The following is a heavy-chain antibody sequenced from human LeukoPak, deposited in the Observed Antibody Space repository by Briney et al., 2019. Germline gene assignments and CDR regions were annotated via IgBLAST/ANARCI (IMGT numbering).Heavy chain of an antibody. CDR3: ARGPARLETDYYYYGMDV. D-gene: IGHD1-1*01. J-gene: IGHJ6*02. CDR2: IIPILGIA. Sequence: SVKVSCKASGGTFSSYAISWVRQAPGQGLEWMGRIIPILGIANYAQKFQGRVTITADKSTSTAYMELSSLRSEDTAVYYCARGPARLETDYYYYGMDVWGQGTTVTVSS. CDR1: GGTFSSYA. V-gene: IGHV1-69*04.